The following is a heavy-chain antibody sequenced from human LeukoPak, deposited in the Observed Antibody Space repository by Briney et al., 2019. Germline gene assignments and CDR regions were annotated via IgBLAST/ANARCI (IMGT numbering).Heavy chain of an antibody. J-gene: IGHJ3*02. CDR3: ARAYYYDSSGYYDAFDI. Sequence: PSETLSLTCTVSGGSITTSSYYWGWIRQPPGKGLEWIGYIYYSGSTYYNPSLKSRVTISVDTSKNQFSLKLSSVTAADTAVYYCARAYYYDSSGYYDAFDIWGQGTMVTVSS. D-gene: IGHD3-22*01. V-gene: IGHV4-30-4*08. CDR1: GGSITTSSYY. CDR2: IYYSGST.